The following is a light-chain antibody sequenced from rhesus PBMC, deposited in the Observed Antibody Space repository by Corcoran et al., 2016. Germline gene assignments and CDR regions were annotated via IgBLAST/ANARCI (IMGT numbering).Light chain of an antibody. CDR3: QQHNSHPWT. V-gene: IGKV1-44*01. J-gene: IGKJ1*01. CDR2: AAS. Sequence: DIQMTQSPSSLSASVGDRVTITCRASQIISSYLAWYQQKPGKVPKLLIYAASSLESGVPSRSSGSGSGTDFTLTISSLQPIDFATYYCQQHNSHPWTFGQGTKVEIK. CDR1: QIISSY.